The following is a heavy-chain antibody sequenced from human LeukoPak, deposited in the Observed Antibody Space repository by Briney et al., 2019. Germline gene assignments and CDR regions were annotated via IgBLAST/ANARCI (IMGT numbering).Heavy chain of an antibody. Sequence: SETLSLTCTVSGGSISSYYWSWIRQPPGKGLEWIGYIYYSGSTNYNPSLKSRVTISVDTSKNQFSLKLSSVTAADTAVYYCARLLWFGELLFGWFDPWGQGTLVTVSS. J-gene: IGHJ5*02. CDR3: ARLLWFGELLFGWFDP. CDR1: GGSISSYY. D-gene: IGHD3-10*01. V-gene: IGHV4-59*08. CDR2: IYYSGST.